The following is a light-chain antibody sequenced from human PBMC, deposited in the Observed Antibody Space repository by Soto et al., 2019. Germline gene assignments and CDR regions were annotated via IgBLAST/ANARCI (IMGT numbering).Light chain of an antibody. CDR1: HSALYSSNNKNY. V-gene: IGKV4-1*01. CDR2: WAS. Sequence: IVMTESPDSLAVSLGERATINRNSTHSALYSSNNKNYLAWYQQKPGQPPKLLIYWASTRESGVPDRFSGSGSGTDFTLTISSLQAEDVAVYYCKQYYSTPHTFGQWTKVDIK. CDR3: KQYYSTPHT. J-gene: IGKJ1*01.